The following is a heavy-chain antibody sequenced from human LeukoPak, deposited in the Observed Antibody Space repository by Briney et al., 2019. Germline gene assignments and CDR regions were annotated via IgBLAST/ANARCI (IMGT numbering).Heavy chain of an antibody. CDR1: GYSNSRAYY. D-gene: IGHD5-12*01. CDR3: ARGHGAYSGYGRDYMDV. Sequence: PSETLSLTCTVSGYSNSRAYYWSWIRQPPGNGLEWIGEINHSGSTNYNPSLKSRVTISVDTSKNQFSLKLSSVTAADTAVYYCARGHGAYSGYGRDYMDVWGKGTTVTVSS. V-gene: IGHV4-38-2*02. J-gene: IGHJ6*03. CDR2: INHSGST.